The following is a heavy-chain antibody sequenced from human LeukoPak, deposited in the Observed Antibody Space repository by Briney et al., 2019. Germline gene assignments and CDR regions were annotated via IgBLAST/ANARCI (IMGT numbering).Heavy chain of an antibody. Sequence: KPSETLSLTCTVSGGSISSSSYYWSWIRQPPGKGLEWIGYIYYSGSTNYNPSLKSRVTISVDTSKNQLSLKLSSVTAADTAVYYCARHWETSSWYVDYWGQGTLVTVSS. J-gene: IGHJ4*02. D-gene: IGHD6-13*01. V-gene: IGHV4-61*05. CDR2: IYYSGST. CDR1: GGSISSSSYY. CDR3: ARHWETSSWYVDY.